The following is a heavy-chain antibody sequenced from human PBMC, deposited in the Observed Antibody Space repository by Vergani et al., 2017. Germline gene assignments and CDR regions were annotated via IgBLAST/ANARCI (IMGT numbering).Heavy chain of an antibody. CDR1: GGSFSGYY. V-gene: IGHV4-34*11. J-gene: IGHJ3*02. Sequence: QVQLQQWGAGLLKPSETLSLTCAVYGGSFSGYYWSWIRQPPGKGLEWIGYIYYSGSTNYNPSLKSRVTISVDTSKNQFSLKLSSVTAADTAVYYCARDRGIAAGDAFDIWGQGTMVTVSS. CDR3: ARDRGIAAGDAFDI. D-gene: IGHD6-13*01. CDR2: IYYSGST.